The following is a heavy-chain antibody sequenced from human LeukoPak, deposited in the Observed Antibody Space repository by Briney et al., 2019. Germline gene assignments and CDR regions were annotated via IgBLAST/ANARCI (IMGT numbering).Heavy chain of an antibody. D-gene: IGHD3-3*01. CDR1: GGSISSYY. CDR2: IYYSGST. Sequence: SETLSLTCTVSGGSISSYYWSWIRQPPGKGLEWIGYIYYSGSTNYNPSLKSRVTISVDTSKNQFSLKLSSVTAADTAVYYCARGPYDFWSGFYWFDPWGQRTLVTVSS. CDR3: ARGPYDFWSGFYWFDP. V-gene: IGHV4-59*01. J-gene: IGHJ5*02.